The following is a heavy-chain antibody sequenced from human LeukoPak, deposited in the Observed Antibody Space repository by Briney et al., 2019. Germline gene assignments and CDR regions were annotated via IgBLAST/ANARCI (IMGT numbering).Heavy chain of an antibody. J-gene: IGHJ4*02. CDR1: GFTFSTYV. V-gene: IGHV3-30-3*01. CDR3: ARAYYYGSESPRPFDY. CDR2: ISYDGSNE. D-gene: IGHD3-10*01. Sequence: AGGSLRLSCAASGFTFSTYVIHWVRQAPGKGLEWVAVISYDGSNENYLDSVKGRFTISRDNSKNTLYLQMNSLRAEDTAVYYCARAYYYGSESPRPFDYWGQGTLVTVSS.